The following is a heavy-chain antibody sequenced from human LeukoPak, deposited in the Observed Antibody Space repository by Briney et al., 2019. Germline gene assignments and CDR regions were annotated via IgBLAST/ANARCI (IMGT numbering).Heavy chain of an antibody. J-gene: IGHJ5*02. CDR2: ISSSSSYI. D-gene: IGHD2-15*01. Sequence: GGSLRLSCAASGFTFSSYSMNWVRQAPGKGLEWVSSISSSSSYIYYADSVKGRFTISRDNAKNSLYLQMNSLRAEDTAVYYCARRYCSGGSRYSEYNWFDPWGQGTLVTVSS. CDR1: GFTFSSYS. CDR3: ARRYCSGGSRYSEYNWFDP. V-gene: IGHV3-21*01.